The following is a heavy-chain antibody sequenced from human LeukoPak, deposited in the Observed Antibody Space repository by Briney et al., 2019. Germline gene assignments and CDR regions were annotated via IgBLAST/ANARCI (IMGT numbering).Heavy chain of an antibody. CDR2: IFSNGDT. CDR1: EFTVSRNY. CDR3: TRDQMNY. V-gene: IGHV3-53*01. J-gene: IGHJ4*02. D-gene: IGHD5-24*01. Sequence: GGSLRLSCTASEFTVSRNYMICVRQAPGKGLEWVPLIFSNGDTHYADSVKGRFTISRDTSKNTVSLQMNSLRVEDTAMYYCTRDQMNYWGQGTLVTVSS.